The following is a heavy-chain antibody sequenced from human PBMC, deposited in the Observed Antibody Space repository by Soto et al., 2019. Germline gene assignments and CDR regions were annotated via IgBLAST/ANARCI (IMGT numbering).Heavy chain of an antibody. CDR3: ARGADSWRGYLF. V-gene: IGHV4-34*01. CDR2: IHHSGST. Sequence: SETLSLTCALYGGSFDGYYWRWIRQSPGKGLEWIGEIHHSGSTKYNPSLKSRVSLSVDTSTKQFSLKMTSMHAADRGVYYCARGADSWRGYLFWGQGTPVTVSS. D-gene: IGHD3-3*01. J-gene: IGHJ4*01. CDR1: GGSFDGYY.